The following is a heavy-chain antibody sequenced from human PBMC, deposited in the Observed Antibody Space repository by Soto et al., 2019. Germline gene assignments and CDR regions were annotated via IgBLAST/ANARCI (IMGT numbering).Heavy chain of an antibody. Sequence: GGSLRLSCAASGFTFSDHYMDWVRQAPGKGLVWVSRINSDGSSTSYADSVKGRFTISRDNAKNTLYLQMNSLRAEDTAVYYCVRTSLVVAAATWEDYWGQGTLVTVSS. D-gene: IGHD2-15*01. V-gene: IGHV3-74*01. CDR2: INSDGSST. CDR3: VRTSLVVAAATWEDY. J-gene: IGHJ4*02. CDR1: GFTFSDHY.